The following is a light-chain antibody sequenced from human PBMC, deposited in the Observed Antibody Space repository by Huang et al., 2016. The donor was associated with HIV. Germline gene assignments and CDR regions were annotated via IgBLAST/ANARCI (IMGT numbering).Light chain of an antibody. Sequence: ETVLTQSPATLSLSPGERATPSCRASQIVNSYLAWYQPKPGQTPRLLIYDASNRASGIPARFSGSGSATDFTLTISSLEPEDFAVYYCQQRKYWPPITFGQGTRLEIK. J-gene: IGKJ5*01. CDR3: QQRKYWPPIT. V-gene: IGKV3-11*01. CDR1: QIVNSY. CDR2: DAS.